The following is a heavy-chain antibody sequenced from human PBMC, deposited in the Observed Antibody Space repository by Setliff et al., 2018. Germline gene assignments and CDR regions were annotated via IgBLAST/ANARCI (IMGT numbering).Heavy chain of an antibody. CDR1: GFTFSNYA. D-gene: IGHD2-15*01. J-gene: IGHJ4*02. CDR2: ISASGRTT. CDR3: ASSSGGNYEAYFDY. Sequence: PGGSLRLSCAASGFTFSNYAMSWVRQAPGKGLEWVSAISASGRTTYSADSVKGRFTISRDNTKNTLSLQMNSLSPEDTALYYCASSSGGNYEAYFDYWGQGTLVTVSS. V-gene: IGHV3-23*01.